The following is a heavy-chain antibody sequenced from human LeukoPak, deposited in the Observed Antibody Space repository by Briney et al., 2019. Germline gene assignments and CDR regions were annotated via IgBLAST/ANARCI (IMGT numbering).Heavy chain of an antibody. V-gene: IGHV3-23*01. CDR1: GFTFSNYA. D-gene: IGHD3-10*01. J-gene: IGHJ5*02. CDR3: AKGAGSGKLYNWFDP. CDR2: ISGSGGST. Sequence: GGSLRLSCAASGFTFSNYAMSWVRQAPGKGLEWVSAISGSGGSTYYADSVKGRFTISRDNSKNTLYLQMNSLRAEDTAVYYCAKGAGSGKLYNWFDPWGQGTLVTVSS.